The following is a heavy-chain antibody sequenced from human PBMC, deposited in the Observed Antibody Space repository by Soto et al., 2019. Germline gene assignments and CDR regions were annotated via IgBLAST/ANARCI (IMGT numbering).Heavy chain of an antibody. V-gene: IGHV3-23*01. J-gene: IGHJ6*03. Sequence: GGSLRLSCAASGFTFSRYTMSWVRQVPGKGLEWVSGINGGGGTTYYADSVKGRFTISRDNSKNTLYLQMNSLRAEDTAVYYCARDLRHYDFWSGYYRGGYYYYYMDVWGKGTTVTVSS. CDR3: ARDLRHYDFWSGYYRGGYYYYYMDV. CDR1: GFTFSRYT. CDR2: INGGGGTT. D-gene: IGHD3-3*01.